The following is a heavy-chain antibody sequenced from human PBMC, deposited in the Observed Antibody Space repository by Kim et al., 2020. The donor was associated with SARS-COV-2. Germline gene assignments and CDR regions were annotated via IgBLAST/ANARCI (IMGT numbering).Heavy chain of an antibody. J-gene: IGHJ6*02. CDR1: GFTFSSFG. V-gene: IGHV3-30*03. D-gene: IGHD3-10*01. Sequence: GGSLRLSCEVSGFTFSSFGMHWVRQAPGKGLEWVAMISHDGSNKKYADSVKGRFTISRDNSKNTLYLQMNSLRTEDTALFYCAREGLWGVFYGMEVWGQGTTVTVSS. CDR2: ISHDGSNK. CDR3: AREGLWGVFYGMEV.